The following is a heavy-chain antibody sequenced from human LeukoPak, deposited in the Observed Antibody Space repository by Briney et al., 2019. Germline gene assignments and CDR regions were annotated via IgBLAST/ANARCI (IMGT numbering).Heavy chain of an antibody. CDR1: GFTFSNYW. CDR2: IKQDGSER. V-gene: IGHV3-7*01. Sequence: VASLRLSCVASGFTFSNYWMTWVRQAPGKGLEWVANIKQDGSERYYVDTVKGRFTISRDNAKNSLYLHMNSLRAEDTAVYYCSGTALRYYYYYMDVWGKGTTVTVSS. J-gene: IGHJ6*03. CDR3: SGTALRYYYYYMDV. D-gene: IGHD3-10*01.